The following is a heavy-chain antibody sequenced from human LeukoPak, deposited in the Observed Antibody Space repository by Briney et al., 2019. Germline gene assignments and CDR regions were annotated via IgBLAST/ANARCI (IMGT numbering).Heavy chain of an antibody. CDR3: ARAEGGYDSYYFDY. V-gene: IGHV1-3*03. CDR2: INAGNGNT. Sequence: ASVKVSCKASGYTLTSYAMHWVRQAPGQRLEWMGWINAGNGNTKYSQEFQGRVTITRDTSASTAYMELSSLRSEDMAVYYCARAEGGYDSYYFDYWGQGTLVTVSS. D-gene: IGHD5-12*01. J-gene: IGHJ4*02. CDR1: GYTLTSYA.